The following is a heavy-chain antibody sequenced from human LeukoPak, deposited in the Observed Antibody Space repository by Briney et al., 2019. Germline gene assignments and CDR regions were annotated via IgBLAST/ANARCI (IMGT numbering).Heavy chain of an antibody. D-gene: IGHD2-2*01. J-gene: IGHJ4*02. CDR3: ARGGIPKYQLHTG. V-gene: IGHV3-33*01. CDR1: GFTFSSYG. CDR2: IWYDGSNK. Sequence: PGGSLRLSCAASGFTFSSYGMHWVRQAPGKGLEWVAVIWYDGSNKYYADSVKGRFTISRDNSKNTLYLQMNSLRAEDTAVYYCARGGIPKYQLHTGWGQGTLVTVSS.